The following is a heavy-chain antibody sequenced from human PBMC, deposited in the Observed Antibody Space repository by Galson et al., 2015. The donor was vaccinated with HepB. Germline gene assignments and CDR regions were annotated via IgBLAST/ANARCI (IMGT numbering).Heavy chain of an antibody. D-gene: IGHD6-6*01. V-gene: IGHV1-18*01. J-gene: IGHJ4*01. CDR3: ARARYSSSPPDY. CDR2: ISVYNGDT. CDR1: GYSFNSYG. Sequence: SVKVSCKASGYSFNSYGISWVRQAPGQGLEWMGWISVYNGDTNYAQKFQGRVTMATDTSTSTTYMELRSLRSDDTAMYYRARARYSSSPPDYWGHGTLVTVSS.